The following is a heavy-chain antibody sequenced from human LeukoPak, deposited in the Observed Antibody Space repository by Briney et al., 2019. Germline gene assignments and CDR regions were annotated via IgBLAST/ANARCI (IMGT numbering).Heavy chain of an antibody. CDR3: ARDRGVVVPAAMGDY. Sequence: GASVKVSCKASGYTFTSYIISWVRQAPGQGLEWMGWINAYNGNTDYAQRVQGRVTMTTDTSTSTAYMELRSLRSDDTAVYYCARDRGVVVPAAMGDYWGQGTLVTVSS. D-gene: IGHD2-2*01. CDR1: GYTFTSYI. CDR2: INAYNGNT. J-gene: IGHJ4*02. V-gene: IGHV1-18*01.